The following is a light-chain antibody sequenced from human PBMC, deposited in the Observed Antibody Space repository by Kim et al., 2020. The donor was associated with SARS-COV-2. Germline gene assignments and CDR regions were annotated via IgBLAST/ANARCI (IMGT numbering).Light chain of an antibody. CDR3: TSYTRSSTWV. CDR2: DVS. Sequence: QSVVTQPASVSGSPGQSITISCTGSSSDVGGYNYVSWYQQHPGKAPRLMIYDVSKRPSGVSNRFSGSKSGNTASLTISGLQAADEADYYCTSYTRSSTWVFGGGTQLTVL. J-gene: IGLJ3*02. CDR1: SSDVGGYNY. V-gene: IGLV2-14*01.